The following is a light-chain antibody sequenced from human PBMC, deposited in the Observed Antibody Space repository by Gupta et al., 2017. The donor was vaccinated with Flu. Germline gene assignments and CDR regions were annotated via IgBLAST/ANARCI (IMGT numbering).Light chain of an antibody. V-gene: IGLV3-21*02. CDR2: ENN. Sequence: SYVLTHPPSGSVAPGQTARVTCGGNNIGSKSVHWYQQKPVQAPVLVLYENNDRPSGIPGRFSGSNSGNTATLTISRVEAGGEADYYCQVWDSSSDHPVFGGGTKLTVL. J-gene: IGLJ2*01. CDR1: NIGSKS. CDR3: QVWDSSSDHPV.